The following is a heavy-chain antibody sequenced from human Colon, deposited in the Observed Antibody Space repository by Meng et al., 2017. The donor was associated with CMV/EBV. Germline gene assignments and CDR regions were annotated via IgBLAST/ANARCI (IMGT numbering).Heavy chain of an antibody. V-gene: IGHV1-46*01. J-gene: IGHJ5*02. Sequence: QVQLVQSGPEVKKPGDLVKVSCKTSGYKFRYSSMHWMRQAPGQGLEWMGIFDPRGDSTNYAENFVGRFTMTSDTSTSTIYMDLNNLRSEDTAVYYCARQISVGSVDPWGQGTLVTVSS. CDR3: ARQISVGSVDP. CDR1: GYKFRYSS. CDR2: FDPRGDST. D-gene: IGHD1-26*01.